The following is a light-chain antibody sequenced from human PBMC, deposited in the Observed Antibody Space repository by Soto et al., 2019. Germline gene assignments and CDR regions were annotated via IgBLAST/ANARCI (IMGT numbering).Light chain of an antibody. CDR3: QQYYSTPIT. V-gene: IGKV4-1*01. CDR2: WAS. J-gene: IGKJ5*01. CDR1: QSFLYSSNNKNY. Sequence: DIVMTQSPDSLAVSLCERATINCKSSQSFLYSSNNKNYLAWYQQKPGQPPKLLIYWASTRESGVPDRFSGSGSGTDFTLTISSLQAEDVAVYYCQQYYSTPITFGQGTRLEIK.